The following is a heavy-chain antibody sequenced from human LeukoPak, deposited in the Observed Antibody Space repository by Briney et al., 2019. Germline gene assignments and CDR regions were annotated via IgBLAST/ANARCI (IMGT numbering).Heavy chain of an antibody. CDR1: GGSISSYY. CDR3: ARVLYDSSGYDYLDY. D-gene: IGHD3-22*01. CDR2: IYASGST. Sequence: PSETLSLTCTVSGGSISSYYWSWIRQPAGKGLEWIGRIYASGSTNYNPSLKSRVTMSVDTSKNQLSLKLSSVTAADTAVYYCARVLYDSSGYDYLDYWGQGTLVTVSS. V-gene: IGHV4-4*07. J-gene: IGHJ4*02.